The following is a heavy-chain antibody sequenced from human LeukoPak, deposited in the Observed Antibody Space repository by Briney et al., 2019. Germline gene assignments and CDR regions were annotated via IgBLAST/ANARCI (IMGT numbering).Heavy chain of an antibody. J-gene: IGHJ5*02. CDR1: GFTFSSYG. D-gene: IGHD6-13*01. Sequence: GGSLRLSCAASGFTFSSYGMHWVRQAPGKGLEWVSSISSSSSYIYYADSVKGRFTISRDNAKNSLYLQMNSLRAEDTAVYYCARVGYSSSWYRLETLSPEFDLWGQGTLVTVSS. V-gene: IGHV3-21*01. CDR3: ARVGYSSSWYRLETLSPEFDL. CDR2: ISSSSSYI.